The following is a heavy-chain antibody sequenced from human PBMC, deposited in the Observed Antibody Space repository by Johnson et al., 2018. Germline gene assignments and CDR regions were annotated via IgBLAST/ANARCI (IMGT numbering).Heavy chain of an antibody. CDR2: ISYDGSNK. Sequence: QVRLVESGGGVVQPGRSLRLSCAASGFTFSSYAMHWVRQAPGKGLEWVAVISYDGSNKYYADSVKGRFTIPRDNSKNTLYLQMNSLGAEETAVYYCARDRGRQQLSRYYYYYMDVWGKGTTVTVSS. V-gene: IGHV3-30-3*01. J-gene: IGHJ6*03. CDR3: ARDRGRQQLSRYYYYYMDV. D-gene: IGHD6-13*01. CDR1: GFTFSSYA.